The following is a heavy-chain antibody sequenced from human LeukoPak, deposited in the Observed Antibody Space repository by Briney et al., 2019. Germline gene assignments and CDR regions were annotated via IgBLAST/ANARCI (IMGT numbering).Heavy chain of an antibody. Sequence: NTSETLSLTCTVSGGSISSYYWSWIRQPPGKGLEWIGYIYYSGSTNYNPSLKSRVTISVDTSKNQFSLKLSSVTAADTAVYYCARVYPGIAVAGNIAFDIWGQGTMVTVSS. D-gene: IGHD6-19*01. CDR1: GGSISSYY. CDR2: IYYSGST. V-gene: IGHV4-59*08. J-gene: IGHJ3*02. CDR3: ARVYPGIAVAGNIAFDI.